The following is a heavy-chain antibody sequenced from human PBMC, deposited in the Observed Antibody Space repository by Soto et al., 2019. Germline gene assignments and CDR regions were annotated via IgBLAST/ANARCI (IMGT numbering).Heavy chain of an antibody. D-gene: IGHD3-3*01. V-gene: IGHV3-9*01. J-gene: IGHJ4*02. CDR2: INWNNKNI. Sequence: EVPLVDSGGGLVQPGRSLRLSCAASGFTCDDYAMHWVLHAPGKALEWVSGINWNNKNIGYSDSVNGRVTISRDNAKGSLYLQMNSLGPGDTALYSWAKDIRVFGGIDYWGQGTLVTVSS. CDR1: GFTCDDYA. CDR3: AKDIRVFGGIDY.